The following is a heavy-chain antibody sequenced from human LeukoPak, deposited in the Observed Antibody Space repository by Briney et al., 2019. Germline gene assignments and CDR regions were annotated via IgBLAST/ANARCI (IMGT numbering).Heavy chain of an antibody. CDR3: AIGYCSGGSCYNLNWFDP. D-gene: IGHD2-15*01. CDR2: IDPSDSYT. CDR1: GYSFTSYW. V-gene: IGHV5-10-1*01. J-gene: IGHJ5*02. Sequence: GESLKISFKGSGYSFTSYWISWVRQMPGKGLEWMGRIDPSDSYTYYSPSFQGHVTISADKSISTAYLQWSSLKASDTAMYYCAIGYCSGGSCYNLNWFDPWGQGTLVTVSS.